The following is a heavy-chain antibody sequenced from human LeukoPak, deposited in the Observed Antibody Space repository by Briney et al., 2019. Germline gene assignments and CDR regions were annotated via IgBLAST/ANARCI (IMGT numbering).Heavy chain of an antibody. CDR3: ARRERLGYSYGRGTLDI. CDR1: GFTFNSSS. V-gene: IGHV3-66*01. D-gene: IGHD5-18*01. CDR2: IDSTGST. J-gene: IGHJ3*02. Sequence: PGGSLRLSCAASGFTFNSSSINWVRQAPGKGLEWVSFIDSTGSTYYADSVKGRFTISRDNSRNTLYLQMNSLRVEDTAVYYCARRERLGYSYGRGTLDIWGQGTMVTVSS.